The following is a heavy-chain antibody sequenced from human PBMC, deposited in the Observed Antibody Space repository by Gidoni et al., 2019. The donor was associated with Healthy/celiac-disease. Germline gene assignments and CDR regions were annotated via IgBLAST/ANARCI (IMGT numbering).Heavy chain of an antibody. V-gene: IGHV4-39*01. CDR2: IYYSGST. D-gene: IGHD6-13*01. CDR3: ARSSWESNWFDP. J-gene: IGHJ5*02. CDR1: GGSISSSSYY. Sequence: QLQLQESGPGLVKPSETLSLTCTVAGGSISSSSYYWGWLRQPPGKGLEWLGCIYYSGSTYYNPSLKSRVTISVDTSKNQFSLKLSSVTAADTAVYYCARSSWESNWFDPWGQGTLVTVSS.